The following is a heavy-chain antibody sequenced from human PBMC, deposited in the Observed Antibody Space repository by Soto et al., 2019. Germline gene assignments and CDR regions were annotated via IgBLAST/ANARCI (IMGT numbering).Heavy chain of an antibody. V-gene: IGHV4-34*01. Sequence: QVQLQQWGAGLLKPSETLSLTCAVYGGSGGSFSGYYWSWIRQPPGKGLEWIGEINHSGSTNYNPSLKSRVTISVGPSKNQFSLKLSSGTAADTAVYYWARQNYDSSGYYHYYYGMDVWGQGTTVTVSS. CDR3: ARQNYDSSGYYHYYYGMDV. J-gene: IGHJ6*02. D-gene: IGHD3-22*01. CDR1: GGSGGSFSGYY. CDR2: INHSGST.